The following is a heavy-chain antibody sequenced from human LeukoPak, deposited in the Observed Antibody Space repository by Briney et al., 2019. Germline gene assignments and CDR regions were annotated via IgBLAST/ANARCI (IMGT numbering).Heavy chain of an antibody. Sequence: SETLSLTCTVSGGSISSSSSYWGWIRQPPGKGLEWIGSIFHSGNTYYNPSLNSRVTMSVDTSKNQFSLDLTSLTAADTAVYYCARDGVIRGVSDYWGQGTLVTVSS. D-gene: IGHD3-10*01. CDR2: IFHSGNT. J-gene: IGHJ4*02. V-gene: IGHV4-39*07. CDR1: GGSISSSSSY. CDR3: ARDGVIRGVSDY.